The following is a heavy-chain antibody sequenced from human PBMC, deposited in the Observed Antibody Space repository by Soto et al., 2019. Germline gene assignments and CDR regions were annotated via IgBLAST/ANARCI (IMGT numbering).Heavy chain of an antibody. Sequence: HPGGSLRLSCAASGFAFSSYAMNWVRQAPGKGLEWVSSSSGSGDGTYYADSVRGRFTVSRDTSRNTLYLQMNSLRAEDTAVYYRAKGIQSWYDDAFDIWGQGTKVTVS. CDR3: AKGIQSWYDDAFDI. CDR1: GFAFSSYA. CDR2: SSGSGDGT. J-gene: IGHJ3*02. V-gene: IGHV3-23*01. D-gene: IGHD5-18*01.